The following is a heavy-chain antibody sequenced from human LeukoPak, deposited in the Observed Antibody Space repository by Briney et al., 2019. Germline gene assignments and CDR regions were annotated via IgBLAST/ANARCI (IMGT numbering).Heavy chain of an antibody. D-gene: IGHD3-10*01. J-gene: IGHJ4*02. CDR3: ARSVVVRGAPIDY. Sequence: ASVKVSCKASGGTFSSYIISWVRQAPGQGLEWMGRIIPILGIANYAQKFQGRVTITADKSTSTAYMELSSLRSEDTAVYYCARSVVVRGAPIDYWGQGTLVTVSS. CDR2: IIPILGIA. CDR1: GGTFSSYI. V-gene: IGHV1-69*02.